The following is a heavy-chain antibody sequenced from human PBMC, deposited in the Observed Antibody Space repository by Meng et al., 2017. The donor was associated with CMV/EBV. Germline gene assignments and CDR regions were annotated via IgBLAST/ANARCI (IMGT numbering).Heavy chain of an antibody. CDR3: ARGWGADIVVVPAAQKIFDY. J-gene: IGHJ4*02. CDR1: SCSGYY. Sequence: SCSGYYWSWIRQPPGKGLEWIREINHSGSTNYNPSLKSRVTISVDTSKNQFSLKLSSVTAADTAVYYCARGWGADIVVVPAAQKIFDYWGQGTLVTVSS. CDR2: INHSGST. V-gene: IGHV4-34*01. D-gene: IGHD2-2*01.